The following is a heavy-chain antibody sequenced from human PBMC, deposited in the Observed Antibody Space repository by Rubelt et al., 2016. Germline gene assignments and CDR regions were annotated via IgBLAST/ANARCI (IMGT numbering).Heavy chain of an antibody. Sequence: VQLVESGGGLVQPGGSLRLSCAASGFTFSIHSMNWVRQAPGKGLEWVAVIWYDGSNKYYADSVKGRFTISRDNSKNTLYLQMSIRRAEDTAFYYCARDGLRWPREDYWGQGTLVTVSS. CDR1: GFTFSIHS. J-gene: IGHJ4*02. D-gene: IGHD4-23*01. V-gene: IGHV3-33*08. CDR2: IWYDGSNK. CDR3: ARDGLRWPREDY.